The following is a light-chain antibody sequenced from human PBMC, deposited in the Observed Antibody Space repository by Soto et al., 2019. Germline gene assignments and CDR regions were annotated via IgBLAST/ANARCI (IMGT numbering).Light chain of an antibody. CDR2: KAS. CDR3: QQYNSGGFT. V-gene: IGKV1-5*03. Sequence: DLQMTQSPSTLSASVGDRVTITCRASQSISSWLAWYQQKPGKAPKLLIYKASSLESGVPSRFSGSGSGTEFTLTIISLQPDDFATYYCQQYNSGGFTFGPGTKVDIK. J-gene: IGKJ3*01. CDR1: QSISSW.